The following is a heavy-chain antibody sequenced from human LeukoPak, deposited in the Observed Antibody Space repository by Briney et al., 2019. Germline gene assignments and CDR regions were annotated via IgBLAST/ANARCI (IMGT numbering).Heavy chain of an antibody. CDR2: IRYDGSNK. Sequence: PGGSLRLSCAASGFTFSSYGMHWVRQAPGKGLEWVAFIRYDGSNKYYADSMKGRFTISGDNSKNTPYLQMNSLRAEDTAVYYCAKPWLPGYVGDAFDIWGQGTMVTVSS. D-gene: IGHD2-2*01. V-gene: IGHV3-30*02. CDR1: GFTFSSYG. J-gene: IGHJ3*02. CDR3: AKPWLPGYVGDAFDI.